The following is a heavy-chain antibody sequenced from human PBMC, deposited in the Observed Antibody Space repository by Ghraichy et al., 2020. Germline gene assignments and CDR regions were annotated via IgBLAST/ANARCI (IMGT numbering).Heavy chain of an antibody. CDR2: ISAYNGNT. CDR3: AREGTHYYYYGGSGRYNDY. Sequence: ASVKVSCKASGYTFTSHGISWVRQAPGQGLEWMGWISAYNGNTKYAQKFQGRVTMTTDTSTTTSYMELRSLRSDDTAVYYCAREGTHYYYYGGSGRYNDYWGQGTLVTVSS. V-gene: IGHV1-18*04. D-gene: IGHD3-22*01. J-gene: IGHJ4*02. CDR1: GYTFTSHG.